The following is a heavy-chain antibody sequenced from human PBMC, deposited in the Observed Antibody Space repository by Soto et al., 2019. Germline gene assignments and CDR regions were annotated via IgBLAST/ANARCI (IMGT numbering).Heavy chain of an antibody. J-gene: IGHJ6*02. CDR1: GYTFTSYD. CDR3: ARNRVWSGYSNYYYYGMDV. V-gene: IGHV1-8*01. Sequence: QVQLVQSGAEVKKPGASVKVSCKASGYTFTSYDINWVRQATGQGLEWMGWMNPNSGNTGYAQKFQGRVTMTRNTSTSTAYMELSSLRSEDTAVYYCARNRVWSGYSNYYYYGMDVWGQGTTVTVSS. D-gene: IGHD3-3*01. CDR2: MNPNSGNT.